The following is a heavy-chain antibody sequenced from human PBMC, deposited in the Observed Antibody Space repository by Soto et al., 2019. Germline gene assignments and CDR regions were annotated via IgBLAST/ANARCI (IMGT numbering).Heavy chain of an antibody. Sequence: QVQLVQSGAEVKKPGASVKVSCKASGYTFNSYGISWVRQAPGQGLEWMGWISAYNGNTNYAQKLQGRVTMTTDTSTSTAYMELRSLRSDDTAVYYCEFHSGSWPPYYYGMDVWGQGTTVTVSS. J-gene: IGHJ6*02. CDR2: ISAYNGNT. CDR3: EFHSGSWPPYYYGMDV. D-gene: IGHD3-10*01. V-gene: IGHV1-18*01. CDR1: GYTFNSYG.